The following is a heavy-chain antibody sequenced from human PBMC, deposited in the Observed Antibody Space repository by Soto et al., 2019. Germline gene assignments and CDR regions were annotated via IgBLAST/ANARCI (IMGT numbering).Heavy chain of an antibody. CDR2: ISYDGSNK. CDR1: GFTFSSYG. D-gene: IGHD6-25*01. Sequence: ESGGGVVQPGRSLRLSCAASGFTFSSYGMHWVRQAPGKGLEWVAVISYDGSNKYYADSVKGRFTISRDNSKNTLYLQMNSLRAEDTAVYYCAKDRYSSDFDYWGQGTLVTVSS. V-gene: IGHV3-30*18. CDR3: AKDRYSSDFDY. J-gene: IGHJ4*02.